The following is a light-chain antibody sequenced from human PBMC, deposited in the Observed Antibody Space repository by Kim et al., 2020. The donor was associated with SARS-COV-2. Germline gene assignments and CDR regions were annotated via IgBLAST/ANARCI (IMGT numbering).Light chain of an antibody. J-gene: IGLJ2*01. V-gene: IGLV2-11*03. CDR2: EFS. CDR1: SSDVGGYNV. CDR3: CSYAGNYVV. Sequence: PEQSVTISCTGTSSDVGGYNVVSWYQQHPGKAPKVMIYEFSKRPSGVPDRFSGSKSGNTASLTISGLQAEDEGDYYCCSYAGNYVVFGGGTQLTVL.